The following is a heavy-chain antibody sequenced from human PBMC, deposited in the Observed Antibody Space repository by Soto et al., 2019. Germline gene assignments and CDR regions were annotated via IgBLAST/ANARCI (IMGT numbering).Heavy chain of an antibody. V-gene: IGHV4-30-4*01. J-gene: IGHJ5*02. Sequence: SETLSLTCTISGGSISSGDYYWSWIRQPPGKGLEWIGYIYHSGSTYYNPSLKSRVTISVDTSKNQFSLKLSSVTAADTAVYYCARERPDGARLDPWGQGTLVTVSS. CDR2: IYHSGST. D-gene: IGHD6-6*01. CDR1: GGSISSGDYY. CDR3: ARERPDGARLDP.